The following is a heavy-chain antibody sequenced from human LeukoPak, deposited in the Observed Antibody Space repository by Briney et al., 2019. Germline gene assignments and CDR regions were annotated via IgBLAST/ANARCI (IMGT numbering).Heavy chain of an antibody. CDR3: ARSGFGGSYPDAFDI. D-gene: IGHD1-26*01. J-gene: IGHJ3*02. Sequence: ASVKVSCKASGGTFSSYGISWVRQAPGQGLEWMGWISAYNGNTNYAQKLQGRVTMTTDTSTSTAYMELRSLRSDDTAVYYCARSGFGGSYPDAFDIWGQGTMVTVSS. CDR2: ISAYNGNT. V-gene: IGHV1-18*01. CDR1: GGTFSSYG.